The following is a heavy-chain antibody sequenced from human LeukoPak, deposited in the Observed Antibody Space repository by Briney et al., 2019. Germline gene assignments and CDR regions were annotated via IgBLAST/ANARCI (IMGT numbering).Heavy chain of an antibody. D-gene: IGHD3-16*02. CDR3: ARVSLGTGATAYYYYMDV. Sequence: SETLSLTCTVSGGSISSYYWSWIRQPPGKGLEWIGYIYYSGSTNYNPSLKSRVTISVDTSKNQFSLKLSSVTAADTAVYYCARVSLGTGATAYYYYMDVWGKGTTVTVSS. J-gene: IGHJ6*03. V-gene: IGHV4-59*01. CDR2: IYYSGST. CDR1: GGSISSYY.